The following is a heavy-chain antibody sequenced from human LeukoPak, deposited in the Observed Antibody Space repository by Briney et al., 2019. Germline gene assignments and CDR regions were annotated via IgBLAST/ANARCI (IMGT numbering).Heavy chain of an antibody. J-gene: IGHJ4*02. D-gene: IGHD3-10*01. Sequence: PSQTLSLTCTVSGGSISSGGYYWSWIRRPPGKGLEWIGYIYHSGSTYYNPSLKSRVTRSVDRSKNQFSLNLNSVTAADTAVYYCARDRDYYGSGSYGPDYWGQRILVTVSS. CDR2: IYHSGST. V-gene: IGHV4-30-2*01. CDR1: GGSISSGGYY. CDR3: ARDRDYYGSGSYGPDY.